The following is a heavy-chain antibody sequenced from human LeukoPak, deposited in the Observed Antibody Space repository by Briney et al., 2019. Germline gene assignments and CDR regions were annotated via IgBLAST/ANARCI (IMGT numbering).Heavy chain of an antibody. CDR2: INPNSGGT. CDR3: ARVLGQDSGSYPPLDYFDY. J-gene: IGHJ4*02. V-gene: IGHV1-2*02. Sequence: ASVKVSCKASGYTFTGYYMHWVRQAPGQGLEWMGWINPNSGGTNYAQKFQGRVTITRDTSISTAYMELDRLRYDYTAVYYCARVLGQDSGSYPPLDYFDYWGQGTLVTVSS. D-gene: IGHD1-26*01. CDR1: GYTFTGYY.